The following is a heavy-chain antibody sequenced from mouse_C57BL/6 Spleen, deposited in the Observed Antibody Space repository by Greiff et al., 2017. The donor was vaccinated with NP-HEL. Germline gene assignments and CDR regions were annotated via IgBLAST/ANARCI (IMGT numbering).Heavy chain of an antibody. Sequence: DVQLVESGGGLVKPGGSLKLSCAASGFTFSDYGMHWVRQAPEKGLEWVAYISSGSSTSYYADTVKGRFTISRDNAKNTLFLQMTSLRSEDTAMYYCAKIYYGSSYGYYAMDYWGQGTSVTVSS. V-gene: IGHV5-17*01. D-gene: IGHD1-1*01. J-gene: IGHJ4*01. CDR1: GFTFSDYG. CDR2: ISSGSSTS. CDR3: AKIYYGSSYGYYAMDY.